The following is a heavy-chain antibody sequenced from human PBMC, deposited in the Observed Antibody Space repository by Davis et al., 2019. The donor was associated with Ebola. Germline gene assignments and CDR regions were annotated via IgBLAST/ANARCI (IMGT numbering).Heavy chain of an antibody. V-gene: IGHV4-59*03. Sequence: PSETLSLTCTVSGVSISRHYWSWIRQPPGKRLEWIGSIYYTGGAYYHSSLASRAPISVATSKNQFSLKLTSVTAADTAMYYCSERGSSVWGQGTLVTVSS. CDR2: IYYTGGA. J-gene: IGHJ4*02. D-gene: IGHD3-10*01. CDR3: SERGSSV. CDR1: GVSISRHY.